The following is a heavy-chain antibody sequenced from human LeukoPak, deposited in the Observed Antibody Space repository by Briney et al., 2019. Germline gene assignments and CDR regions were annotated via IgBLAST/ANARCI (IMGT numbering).Heavy chain of an antibody. CDR3: AREFGGYYDSSGYHDIDY. Sequence: ASVKVSCKASGYTFTSYYMHWVRQAPGQGLKWMGIINPSGGSTSYAQKFQGRVTMTRDTSTSTVYMELSSLRSEDTAVYYCAREFGGYYDSSGYHDIDYWGQGTLVTVSS. CDR2: INPSGGST. J-gene: IGHJ4*02. D-gene: IGHD3-22*01. CDR1: GYTFTSYY. V-gene: IGHV1-46*01.